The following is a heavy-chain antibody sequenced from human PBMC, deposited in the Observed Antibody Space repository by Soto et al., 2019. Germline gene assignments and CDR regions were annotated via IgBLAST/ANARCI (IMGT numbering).Heavy chain of an antibody. CDR1: GGSFSGYY. V-gene: IGHV4-34*01. J-gene: IGHJ4*02. Sequence: QVQLQQWGAGLLKPSETLTLTCAVYGGSFSGYYWSWIRQPPGKGLEWIGEINPSASTNYNQSLKGRAAKSAETSKSQFSLKLSAVTAADTAVYYCARGQLGVAATWGQGTLFTFSA. CDR2: INPSAST. CDR3: ARGQLGVAAT. D-gene: IGHD2-15*01.